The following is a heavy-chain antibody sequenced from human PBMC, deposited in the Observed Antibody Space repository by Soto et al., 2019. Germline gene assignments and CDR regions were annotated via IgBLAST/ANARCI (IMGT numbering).Heavy chain of an antibody. Sequence: SETLSLTCAVSGGSISSRNGWSWFRQPPGKGLERIGEIYHSGSTNYNPSLKSRVTISVDKSKNQFSLKLSSVTAAATAVYYCARGLYQANGSGPHFEYWGQGTLVTVSS. CDR2: IYHSGST. CDR1: GGSISSRNG. V-gene: IGHV4-4*02. D-gene: IGHD3-10*01. CDR3: ARGLYQANGSGPHFEY. J-gene: IGHJ4*02.